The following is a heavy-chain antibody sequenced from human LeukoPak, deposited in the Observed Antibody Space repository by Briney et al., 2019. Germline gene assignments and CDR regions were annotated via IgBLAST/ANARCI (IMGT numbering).Heavy chain of an antibody. J-gene: IGHJ6*03. Sequence: GESLKISCKGSGYSFTSFWIAWVRQTPGKGLEWMGIIYPADSDIRYSPPFQGQVTISADKSITTAYLQWSTLKASDTAIYYCARPYSNSHPGWMDVWGRGTTVTVSS. CDR2: IYPADSDI. D-gene: IGHD6-6*01. V-gene: IGHV5-51*01. CDR1: GYSFTSFW. CDR3: ARPYSNSHPGWMDV.